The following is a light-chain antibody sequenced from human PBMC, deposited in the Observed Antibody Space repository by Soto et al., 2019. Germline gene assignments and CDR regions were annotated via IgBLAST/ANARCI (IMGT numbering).Light chain of an antibody. J-gene: IGKJ1*01. CDR2: DAS. CDR3: QQYLDWPRT. V-gene: IGKV1-5*01. Sequence: DIQMTQSPSTLSASVGDRVTITCRASQSISSWLAWYQQKPGKAPKLLIYDASSLESGVPSRFSGSGSGTEFTLTISSLQSDDFAVYYCQQYLDWPRTFGQGTKVDIK. CDR1: QSISSW.